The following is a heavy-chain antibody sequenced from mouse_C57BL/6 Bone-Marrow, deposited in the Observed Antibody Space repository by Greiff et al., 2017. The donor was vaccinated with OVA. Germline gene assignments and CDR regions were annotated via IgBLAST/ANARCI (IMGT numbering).Heavy chain of an antibody. J-gene: IGHJ1*03. V-gene: IGHV1-53*01. CDR2: INPSNGGT. D-gene: IGHD1-1*01. Sequence: QVQLQQPGPELVKPGASVKLSCKASGYTFTSYWMHWVKQRPGQGLEWIGNINPSNGGTNYNEKFKSKATLTVDKSSSTAYMQLSSLTSEDSAVYYCARSLHYYGSSYWYFDVWGTGTTVTVSS. CDR3: ARSLHYYGSSYWYFDV. CDR1: GYTFTSYW.